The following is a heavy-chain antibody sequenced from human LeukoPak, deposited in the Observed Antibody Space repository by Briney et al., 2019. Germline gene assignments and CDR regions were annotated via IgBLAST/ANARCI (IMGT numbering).Heavy chain of an antibody. Sequence: GGSLRLSCAASGFTFSDYYMSWIRQAPGKGLEWVSYISSSGSTIYYADSVKGRFTISRDNAKNSLYLQMNSLRAEDTAVYYCAKAGRFLEWLSSFDYWGQGTLVTVSS. V-gene: IGHV3-11*01. CDR3: AKAGRFLEWLSSFDY. CDR2: ISSSGSTI. CDR1: GFTFSDYY. D-gene: IGHD3-3*01. J-gene: IGHJ4*02.